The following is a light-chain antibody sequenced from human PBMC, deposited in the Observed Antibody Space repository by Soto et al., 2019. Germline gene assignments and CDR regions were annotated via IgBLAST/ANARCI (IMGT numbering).Light chain of an antibody. V-gene: IGKV1-5*01. CDR3: QQYNSYSRT. CDR1: QSISSW. Sequence: DSQMTQSPSTLSASVGDRVTITCRASQSISSWLAWYQQKPGKAPKLLIYDASSLEGGVPSRFSGSGSGTEFTLTISSLQPDDFATYYCQQYNSYSRTFGQGTKVDI. CDR2: DAS. J-gene: IGKJ1*01.